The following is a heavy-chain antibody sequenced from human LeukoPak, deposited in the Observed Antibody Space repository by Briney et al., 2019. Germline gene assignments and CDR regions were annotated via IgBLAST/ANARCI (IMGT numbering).Heavy chain of an antibody. Sequence: GGSLRLSCVASGFSLSRFGMHWVRQAPGKGLEWVSFVRYDGSSQHYADSVKGRFTISRDNPKNLLFLQINSLRVEDTAVYYCARETPRRGETRDGYRWGQGTVVTVSS. CDR1: GFSLSRFG. CDR2: VRYDGSSQ. D-gene: IGHD5-24*01. J-gene: IGHJ4*02. V-gene: IGHV3-30*02. CDR3: ARETPRRGETRDGYR.